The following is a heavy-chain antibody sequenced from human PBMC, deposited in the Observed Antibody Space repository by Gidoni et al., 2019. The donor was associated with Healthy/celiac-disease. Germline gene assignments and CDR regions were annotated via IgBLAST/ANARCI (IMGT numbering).Heavy chain of an antibody. J-gene: IGHJ4*02. CDR2: INHSGST. CDR3: ARATDTPPPNSFDY. D-gene: IGHD2-2*02. CDR1: GRSFSGYY. V-gene: IGHV4-34*01. Sequence: QVQLQQWGAGLLKPSETLSLTCAVYGRSFSGYYWSWIRQPPGQGLEWIGEINHSGSTNYNPSLKSRVTIAVDTSKNQFSLKLGSVTAADTAVYYCARATDTPPPNSFDYWGQGTLVTVSS.